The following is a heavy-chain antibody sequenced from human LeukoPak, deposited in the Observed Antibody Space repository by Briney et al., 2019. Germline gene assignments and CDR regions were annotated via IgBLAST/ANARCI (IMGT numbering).Heavy chain of an antibody. CDR2: IHTDGST. CDR3: ARGGDYYDSSGYQYYFDY. D-gene: IGHD3-22*01. CDR1: GFSVSDHY. V-gene: IGHV3-66*01. J-gene: IGHJ4*02. Sequence: GGSLRLSCAASGFSVSDHYMNWVRQAPGKGLEWVSVIHTDGSTYASDSVKGRFTISRDNAKNSLYLQMNSLGAEDTAVYYCARGGDYYDSSGYQYYFDYWGQGTLVTVSS.